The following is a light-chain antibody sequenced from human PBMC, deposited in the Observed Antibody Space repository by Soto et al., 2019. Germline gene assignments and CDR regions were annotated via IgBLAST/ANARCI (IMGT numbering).Light chain of an antibody. CDR2: GAS. Sequence: EIVMTQSPDTLSVSPGERATLSCRASQSVSSTYLAWYQQKPGQAPRLLIYGASNRATGIPDRFSGSGSGTDFTLTISRLEPEDFAVYYCQQYGGSRWTFGQGTRVDI. J-gene: IGKJ1*01. CDR3: QQYGGSRWT. V-gene: IGKV3-20*01. CDR1: QSVSSTY.